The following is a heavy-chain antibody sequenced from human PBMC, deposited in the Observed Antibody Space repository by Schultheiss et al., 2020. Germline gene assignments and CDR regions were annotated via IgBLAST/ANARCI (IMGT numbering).Heavy chain of an antibody. Sequence: GGSLRLSCAASGFTFDDYAMHWVRQAPGKGLEWVSGISWNSGSIGYADSVKGRFTISRDNAKNSLYLQMNSLRAEDTAVYYCARDPGGDGYNAVYFWGQGTLVTVSS. D-gene: IGHD5-24*01. CDR2: ISWNSGSI. V-gene: IGHV3-9*01. J-gene: IGHJ4*02. CDR1: GFTFDDYA. CDR3: ARDPGGDGYNAVYF.